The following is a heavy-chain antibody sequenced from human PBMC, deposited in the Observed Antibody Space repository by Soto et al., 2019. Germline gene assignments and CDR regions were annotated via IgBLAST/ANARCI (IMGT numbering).Heavy chain of an antibody. J-gene: IGHJ4*02. Sequence: QVQLQESVPGLVKPSQTLSLTCTVSSASISSADYYWSWIRQHPGKGLEWIAYIYYSGSTSYNPSLKSRVIISMDTSRDQFSLTLTSVTAADTAVYYCARARSRCGAACFDYWGQGTLVTVSS. CDR3: ARARSRCGAACFDY. CDR1: SASISSADYY. V-gene: IGHV4-31*03. CDR2: IYYSGST. D-gene: IGHD2-21*02.